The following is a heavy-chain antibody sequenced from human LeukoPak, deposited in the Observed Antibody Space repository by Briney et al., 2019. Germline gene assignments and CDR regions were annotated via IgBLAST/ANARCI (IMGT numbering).Heavy chain of an antibody. Sequence: SETLSLTCTVSGGSISSYYWSWIRQPPGKGLEWVGYIYYSGSTNYNPSLKSRVTISVDTSKNQFSLKLSSVTAADTAVYYCARLREPYYYGSGSYHDFDPWGQGTLVTVSS. D-gene: IGHD3-10*01. CDR1: GGSISSYY. CDR2: IYYSGST. CDR3: ARLREPYYYGSGSYHDFDP. V-gene: IGHV4-59*08. J-gene: IGHJ5*02.